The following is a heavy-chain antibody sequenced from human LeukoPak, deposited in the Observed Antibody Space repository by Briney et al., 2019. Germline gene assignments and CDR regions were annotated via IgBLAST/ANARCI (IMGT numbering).Heavy chain of an antibody. CDR3: ARVRYDILTGYYIKDY. Sequence: SETLSLTCTVSGGSISSYYCSWIRQPAGKGLEWIGRIYTSGSTNYNPSLKSRVTMSVDTSKNQFSLKLSSVTAADTAVYYCARVRYDILTGYYIKDYWGQGTLVTVSS. V-gene: IGHV4-4*07. D-gene: IGHD3-9*01. J-gene: IGHJ4*02. CDR1: GGSISSYY. CDR2: IYTSGST.